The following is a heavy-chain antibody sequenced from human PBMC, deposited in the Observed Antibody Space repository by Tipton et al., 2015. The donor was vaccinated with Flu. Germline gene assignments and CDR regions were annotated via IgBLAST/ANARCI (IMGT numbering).Heavy chain of an antibody. V-gene: IGHV4-39*01. J-gene: IGHJ3*02. CDR1: GGSISSYY. CDR2: IYYSGST. Sequence: TLSLTCTVSGGSISSYYWGWIRQPPGKGLEWIGSIYYSGSTYYNPSLKSRVTISVDTSKNQFSLKLSSVTAADTAVYYCARGDPGGSDAFDIWGQGTMVTVSS. D-gene: IGHD2-21*02. CDR3: ARGDPGGSDAFDI.